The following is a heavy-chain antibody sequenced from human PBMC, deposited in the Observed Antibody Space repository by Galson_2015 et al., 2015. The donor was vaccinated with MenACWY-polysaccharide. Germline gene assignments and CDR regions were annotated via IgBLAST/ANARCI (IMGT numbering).Heavy chain of an antibody. CDR2: ISASGRT. CDR1: GRSLSSGSYY. J-gene: IGHJ5*01. V-gene: IGHV4-61*02. D-gene: IGHD4-17*01. Sequence: TLSLTCSVSGRSLSSGSYYWSWIRQSAGKAPEWIGRISASGRTDTNPSLRSRVSISIDTSRNQFFVNLRSVTAEDTAVYFCARGCPPTVTNYRRWFDSWGQGILVTVPS. CDR3: ARGCPPTVTNYRRWFDS.